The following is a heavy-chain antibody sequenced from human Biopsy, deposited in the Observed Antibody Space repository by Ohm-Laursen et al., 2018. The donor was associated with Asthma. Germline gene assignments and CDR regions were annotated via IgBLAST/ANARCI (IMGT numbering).Heavy chain of an antibody. V-gene: IGHV3-NL1*01. J-gene: IGHJ3*02. CDR2: ITGSGGFT. D-gene: IGHD3-22*01. CDR3: ARQSGQDYGDSSGFDI. Sequence: SLRLSCAASGFVFSQCGMHWVRQGPGKGLEWVSSITGSGGFTYYADSVKGRFTISRDNSRKRLYLQINRLTVEDSAVYFCARQSGQDYGDSSGFDIWGQGTKVAVSS. CDR1: GFVFSQCG.